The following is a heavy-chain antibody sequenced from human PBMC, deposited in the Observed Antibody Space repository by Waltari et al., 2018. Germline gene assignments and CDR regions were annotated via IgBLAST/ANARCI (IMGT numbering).Heavy chain of an antibody. CDR2: IYHSGST. Sequence: QVQLQESGPGLVKPSETLSLTCAVSGYSISSGYYWGWIRQPPGKGLEWIGSIYHSGSTYYNPSLKSRVTISVDTSKNQFSLKLSSVTAADTAVYYCARDPSYYDFWSVRRPLDYWGQGTLVTVSS. CDR3: ARDPSYYDFWSVRRPLDY. V-gene: IGHV4-38-2*02. CDR1: GYSISSGYY. J-gene: IGHJ4*02. D-gene: IGHD3-3*01.